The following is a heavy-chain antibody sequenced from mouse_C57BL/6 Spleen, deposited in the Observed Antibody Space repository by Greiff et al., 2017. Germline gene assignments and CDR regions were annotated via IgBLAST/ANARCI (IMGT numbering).Heavy chain of an antibody. J-gene: IGHJ1*03. CDR1: GFSFNTYA. CDR2: KRSKSNNYAT. Sequence: VQLQESGGGLVQPKGSLKLSCAASGFSFNTYAMNWVRQAPGKGLEWVARKRSKSNNYATYYADSVKDRVTISRNDSESMMYLQMNNLKTEDTAIYCCVRDYYGSSFYWYFEVWGKGTTITVSS. D-gene: IGHD1-1*01. V-gene: IGHV10-1*01. CDR3: VRDYYGSSFYWYFEV.